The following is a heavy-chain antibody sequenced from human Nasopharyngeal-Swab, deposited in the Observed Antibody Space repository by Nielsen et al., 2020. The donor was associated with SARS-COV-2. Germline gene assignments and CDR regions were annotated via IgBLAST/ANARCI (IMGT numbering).Heavy chain of an antibody. V-gene: IGHV3-30-3*01. D-gene: IGHD3-10*01. CDR2: ISYDETNK. J-gene: IGHJ6*02. CDR3: ARDETLWVGHGYYYYGLDV. Sequence: GGSLRLSCAASGFSFSDYAMHWVRQAPGKGLEWVALISYDETNKYYADSVKGRFTISRDNSKNTLYLQMNSLKVEDTAVYYCARDETLWVGHGYYYYGLDVWGQGTTVTVSS. CDR1: GFSFSDYA.